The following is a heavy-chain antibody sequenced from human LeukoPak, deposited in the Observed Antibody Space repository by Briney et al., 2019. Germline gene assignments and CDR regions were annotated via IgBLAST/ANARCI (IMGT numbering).Heavy chain of an antibody. D-gene: IGHD3-22*01. CDR1: GYSISSGYY. Sequence: SETLSLTCTVSGYSISSGYYWGWIRQPPGKGLEWIGSIYHSGSTYYNPSLKSRVTISVDTSKNQFSLKLSSVTAADTAVYYCARHRFQLYYDSSGYSYYFDYWGQGTLVTVSS. CDR3: ARHRFQLYYDSSGYSYYFDY. V-gene: IGHV4-38-2*02. CDR2: IYHSGST. J-gene: IGHJ4*02.